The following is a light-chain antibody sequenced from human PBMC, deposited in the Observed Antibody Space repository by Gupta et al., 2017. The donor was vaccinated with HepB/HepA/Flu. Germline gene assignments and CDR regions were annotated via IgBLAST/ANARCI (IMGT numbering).Light chain of an antibody. CDR3: QQYGSSPRT. J-gene: IGKJ1*01. CDR1: QSGSGSY. Sequence: EIVLTQSPGTLSLPPGESATLSCRASQSGSGSYLAWYQHKPGQAPRLLMYAASNRATGIPDRFSGSGSGTDFTLTISRLEAEDVAVYYCQQYGSSPRTFGQGTKVEIK. CDR2: AAS. V-gene: IGKV3-20*01.